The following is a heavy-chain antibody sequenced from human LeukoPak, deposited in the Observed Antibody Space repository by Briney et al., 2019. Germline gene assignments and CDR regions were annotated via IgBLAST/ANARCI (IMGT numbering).Heavy chain of an antibody. CDR2: ISASGDRT. D-gene: IGHD3-10*01. CDR1: GFTFSSYA. V-gene: IGHV3-23*01. CDR3: AKNGEVLSWFDP. Sequence: PGGSLRLCRAASGFTFSSYAMSWVRQAPGRGLEWVSAISASGDRTYYADSVKGRFTISRDNSKNTLYLQMNSLRAEDTAVYSCAKNGEVLSWFDPWGQGTLVTVSS. J-gene: IGHJ5*02.